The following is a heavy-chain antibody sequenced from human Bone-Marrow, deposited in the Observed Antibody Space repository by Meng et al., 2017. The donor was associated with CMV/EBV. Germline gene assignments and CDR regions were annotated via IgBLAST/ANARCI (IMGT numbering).Heavy chain of an antibody. CDR2: ISYDGSNK. CDR3: ARVALEYYYGSGSLTDY. CDR1: GFTFSSYA. D-gene: IGHD3-10*01. Sequence: GESLKISCAASGFTFSSYAMHWVRQAPGKGLEWVAVISYDGSNKYYADSVKGRFTISRDNSKNTLYLQMNSLRAEDTAVYYCARVALEYYYGSGSLTDYWGQGNLVTVAS. V-gene: IGHV3-30*04. J-gene: IGHJ4*02.